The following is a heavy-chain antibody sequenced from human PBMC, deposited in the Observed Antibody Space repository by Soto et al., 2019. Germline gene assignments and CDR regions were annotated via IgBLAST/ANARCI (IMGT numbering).Heavy chain of an antibody. CDR3: AIDLSWGSKWYYYMDV. CDR2: ISSSSSVI. Sequence: EVQLVESGGGLVQPGGSLRLSCATSGFILSDCAMNWVRQAPGKGLEWVSYISSSSSVIDYADSVKGRFTVSRDNARNSLYLQMNSLRAEDTAVYYCAIDLSWGSKWYYYMDVWGKGTTVTVSS. J-gene: IGHJ6*03. D-gene: IGHD3-16*01. V-gene: IGHV3-48*01. CDR1: GFILSDCA.